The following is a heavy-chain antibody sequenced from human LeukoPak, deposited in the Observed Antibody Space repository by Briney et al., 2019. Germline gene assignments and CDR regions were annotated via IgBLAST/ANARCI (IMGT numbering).Heavy chain of an antibody. D-gene: IGHD3-22*01. CDR2: IYSGGST. V-gene: IGHV3-66*01. CDR3: ARVGRYYDSSGYDFDY. CDR1: GFTVSSNY. Sequence: PGGSLRLSCAASGFTVSSNYMSWVRQAPGKGLEWVSFIYSGGSTYYADSVKGRFTISGDNSKNTLYLQMNSLRAEDTAVYYCARVGRYYDSSGYDFDYWGQGTLVTVSS. J-gene: IGHJ4*02.